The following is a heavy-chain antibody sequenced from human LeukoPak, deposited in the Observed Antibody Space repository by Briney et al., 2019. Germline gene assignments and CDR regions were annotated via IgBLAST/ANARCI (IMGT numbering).Heavy chain of an antibody. Sequence: GRSLRLSCAASGFTFSSYAMHWVRQAPGKGLEYVSAISSNGGSTYYANSVKGRFTISRDNSKNTLYLQMGSLRAEDMAVYYCAKTIRGVGYYMDVWGKGTTVTVSS. CDR2: ISSNGGST. CDR3: AKTIRGVGYYMDV. J-gene: IGHJ6*03. V-gene: IGHV3-64*01. CDR1: GFTFSSYA. D-gene: IGHD3-10*01.